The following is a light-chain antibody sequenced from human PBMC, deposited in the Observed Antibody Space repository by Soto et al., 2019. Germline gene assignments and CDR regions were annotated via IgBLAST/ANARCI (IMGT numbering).Light chain of an antibody. Sequence: EIVLTQSPGTLSLSPGERATLSCRASQTISSSYLAWYQQKPGQAPRLLIYDASSRATGIPDRFSGSGSGTDFTLTISRLEPEDFAVYYCQQRSNWPPTFGQGTKLEIK. CDR2: DAS. CDR1: QTISSSY. V-gene: IGKV3D-20*02. J-gene: IGKJ2*01. CDR3: QQRSNWPPT.